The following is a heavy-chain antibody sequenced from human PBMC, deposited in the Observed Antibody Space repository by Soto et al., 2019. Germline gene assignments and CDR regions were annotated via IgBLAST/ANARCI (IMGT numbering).Heavy chain of an antibody. Sequence: EVQLVESGGGLIQPGGSLRLSCAASGFTVSSNYMSWVRQAPGKGLEWVSVIYSGGSTYYADSVKGRFTISRDNSKNTLYLQMNSLRAEDTAVYHCASGGYSSSTIPWVGGWCYGIDVWGQGTTVTVSS. D-gene: IGHD2-2*01. CDR2: IYSGGST. J-gene: IGHJ6*02. CDR1: GFTVSSNY. V-gene: IGHV3-53*01. CDR3: ASGGYSSSTIPWVGGWCYGIDV.